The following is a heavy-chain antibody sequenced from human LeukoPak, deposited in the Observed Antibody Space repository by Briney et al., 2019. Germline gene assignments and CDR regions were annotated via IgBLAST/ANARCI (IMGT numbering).Heavy chain of an antibody. CDR3: ARAIFGVVTYYFDY. D-gene: IGHD3-3*01. V-gene: IGHV3-7*01. CDR1: GFTFSSYA. J-gene: IGHJ4*02. CDR2: IRHDGGEK. Sequence: GRSLRLSCAASGFTFSSYAMHWVRQAPGKGLEWVANIRHDGGEKYYVDSVKGRFTISRDNAKNSLYLQMNSLRAEDTAVYYCARAIFGVVTYYFDYWGQGTLVTVSS.